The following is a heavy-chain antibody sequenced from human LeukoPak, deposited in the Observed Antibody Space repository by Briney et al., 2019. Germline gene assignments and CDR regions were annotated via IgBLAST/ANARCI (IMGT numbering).Heavy chain of an antibody. CDR2: INPDESEK. CDR3: ARGAGYRTH. CDR1: GFTISTYW. D-gene: IGHD3-16*02. J-gene: IGHJ4*02. V-gene: IGHV3-7*01. Sequence: QPGGSLRLSCTASGFTISTYWMSWVRQAPGKGLEWVANINPDESEKYYVESVKGRFTVSRDNAKNSLYLQLNSLRAEDTAVYYCARGAGYRTHWGQGTLVSVSS.